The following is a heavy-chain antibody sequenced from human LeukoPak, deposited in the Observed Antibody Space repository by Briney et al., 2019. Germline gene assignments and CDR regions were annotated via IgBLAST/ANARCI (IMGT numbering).Heavy chain of an antibody. V-gene: IGHV3-33*08. CDR3: ANNFDY. Sequence: GRSLRLSCAASGFTFSTYGMHWVRQAPGKGLDWVAVIWYDGGSKYYADSVRGRFTISRDNSKNTLYLQMNSLRAEDTAVYYCANNFDYWGQGTLVTVSS. J-gene: IGHJ4*02. CDR2: IWYDGGSK. CDR1: GFTFSTYG.